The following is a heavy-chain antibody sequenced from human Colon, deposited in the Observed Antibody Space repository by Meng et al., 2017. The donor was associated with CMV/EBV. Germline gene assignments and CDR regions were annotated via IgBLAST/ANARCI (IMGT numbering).Heavy chain of an antibody. CDR2: IKQDGSET. CDR3: ARGASASYRTPPGY. J-gene: IGHJ4*02. Sequence: GESLKISCAASGFTLRNYAMSWVRQAPGKGLEWVANIKQDGSETYYVDSVKGRFTISRDNAKNSLYLQMNSLSAEDTAVYYCARGASASYRTPPGYWGQGTLVTVSS. CDR1: GFTLRNYA. D-gene: IGHD1-26*01. V-gene: IGHV3-7*01.